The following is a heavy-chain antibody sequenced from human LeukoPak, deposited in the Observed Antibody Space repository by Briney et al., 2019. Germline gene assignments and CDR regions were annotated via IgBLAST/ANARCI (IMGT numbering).Heavy chain of an antibody. J-gene: IGHJ4*02. D-gene: IGHD1-1*01. CDR2: IWYDGNNK. Sequence: GGSLRLSCAASGFSFSSYGMHWVRQAPGKGLEWVAVIWYDGNNKFHGDSVKGRFTISRDNSKNTLYLQMNSLRAEDTAVYYCARSAAGTYYWGQGTLVTVSS. CDR3: ARSAAGTYY. CDR1: GFSFSSYG. V-gene: IGHV3-33*01.